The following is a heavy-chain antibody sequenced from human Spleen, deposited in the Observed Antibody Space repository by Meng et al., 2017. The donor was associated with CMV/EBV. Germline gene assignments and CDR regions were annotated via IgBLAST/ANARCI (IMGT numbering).Heavy chain of an antibody. CDR2: INHSGST. D-gene: IGHD3-22*01. CDR3: ARGLGRFPRHYYDTSGRAEYFQH. CDR1: YA. V-gene: IGHV4-34*01. J-gene: IGHJ1*01. Sequence: YAWAWSRQPPGKGLEWIGEINHSGSTNYNPSLKSRVTISIDTSKNQFSLKLSSVTAADTAVYYCARGLGRFPRHYYDTSGRAEYFQHWGQGTLVTVSS.